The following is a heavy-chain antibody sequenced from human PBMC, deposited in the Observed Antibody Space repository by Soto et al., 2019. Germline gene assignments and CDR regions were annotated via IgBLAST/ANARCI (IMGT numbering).Heavy chain of an antibody. CDR1: GYTFTSYG. CDR3: ARSGFCSGSYYHPMDY. J-gene: IGHJ4*02. CDR2: ISAYNGNT. D-gene: IGHD3-10*02. V-gene: IGHV1-18*01. Sequence: QVQLVQSGAEVKKPGASVKVSCKASGYTFTSYGISWVRQAPGQGLEWMGWISAYNGNTNYAQQLQGRVTMSTDTSKSTANMEQGSLRADDTAVYYSARSGFCSGSYYHPMDYRGQGTLGTDSS.